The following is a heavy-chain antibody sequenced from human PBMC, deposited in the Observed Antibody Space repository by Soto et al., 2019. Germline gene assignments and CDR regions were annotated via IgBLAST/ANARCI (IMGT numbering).Heavy chain of an antibody. CDR2: ISAYNGDT. D-gene: IGHD2-8*01. J-gene: IGHJ4*02. V-gene: IGHV1-18*01. CDR3: ARDWGYCANGVCFRYDY. Sequence: ASVKVSCKASGYTFSRYGISWVRQAPGQGLEWMGWISAYNGDTNYARNFQGRVTMTTDTFTSTAYMDLRSLRSDDTATYYCARDWGYCANGVCFRYDYWGQGTLVTVSS. CDR1: GYTFSRYG.